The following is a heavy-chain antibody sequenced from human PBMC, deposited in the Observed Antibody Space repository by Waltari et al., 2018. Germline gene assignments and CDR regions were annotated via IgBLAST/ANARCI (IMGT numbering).Heavy chain of an antibody. CDR1: GYTFTSYD. Sequence: QVQLVQSGAEVKKPGASVKVSCKASGYTFTSYDINWVRQATGQGLEWMGWMNPNSGNTGYAQKFQGRVTMTRNTSISTAYMELSSLRSEDTAVYYCARGIVVVVAASDGKLIDAFDIWGQGTMVTVSS. CDR2: MNPNSGNT. V-gene: IGHV1-8*01. D-gene: IGHD2-15*01. J-gene: IGHJ3*02. CDR3: ARGIVVVVAASDGKLIDAFDI.